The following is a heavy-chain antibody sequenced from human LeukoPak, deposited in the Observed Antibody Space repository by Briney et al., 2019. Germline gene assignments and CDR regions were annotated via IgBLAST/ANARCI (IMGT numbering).Heavy chain of an antibody. Sequence: PGGALGLSFSASWFRLNNYGMHWVRPAPGKGLEWVAALFYDGNTKHYADSVRGRFTISRDISKNTIYVQMNSLTAEDTAVYYCARDHRPEIKYYYMDVWGKGTTVAVSS. J-gene: IGHJ6*03. D-gene: IGHD1-14*01. V-gene: IGHV3-33*01. CDR3: ARDHRPEIKYYYMDV. CDR1: WFRLNNYG. CDR2: LFYDGNTK.